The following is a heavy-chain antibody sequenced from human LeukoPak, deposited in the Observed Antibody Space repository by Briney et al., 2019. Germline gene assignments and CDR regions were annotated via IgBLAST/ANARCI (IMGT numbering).Heavy chain of an antibody. Sequence: SETLSLTCTVSSGSISSGTYYWSWIRQPPGKGLEWIGYIYYSGSTNYNPSLKSRVTISVDTSKNQFSLKLSSVTAADTAVYYCATSRAEDGYGSGPLLDWYFDLWGRGTLVTVSS. CDR1: SGSISSGTYY. V-gene: IGHV4-61*01. J-gene: IGHJ2*01. D-gene: IGHD3-10*01. CDR2: IYYSGST. CDR3: ATSRAEDGYGSGPLLDWYFDL.